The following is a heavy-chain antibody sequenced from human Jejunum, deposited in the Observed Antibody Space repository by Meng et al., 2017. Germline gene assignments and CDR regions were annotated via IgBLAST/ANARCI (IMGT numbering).Heavy chain of an antibody. Sequence: GESLKISCSASGFTFSSYAMHWVRQAPGKGLEWVAVISYSGGSIKYYSDSVKGRFTISRDNSKNTLHLQMDSLRSEDTAVYYCARDPTAVANKPQYYFDYWGQGVLVTVSS. J-gene: IGHJ4*02. CDR3: ARDPTAVANKPQYYFDY. CDR2: ISYSGGSIK. D-gene: IGHD6-19*01. V-gene: IGHV3-30*01. CDR1: GFTFSSYA.